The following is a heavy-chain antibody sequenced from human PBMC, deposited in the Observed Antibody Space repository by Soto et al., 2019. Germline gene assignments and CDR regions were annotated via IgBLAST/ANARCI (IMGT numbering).Heavy chain of an antibody. J-gene: IGHJ6*03. V-gene: IGHV4-34*01. Sequence: SETLSLTCAVYGGSFSGYYWSWIRQPPGKGLEWIGEINHSGSTNYNPSLKSRVTISVDTSKNQFSLKLSSVTAADTAVYYCARVSPSKDIVVVVAATDGYYYYMDVWGKGTTVTVSS. CDR3: ARVSPSKDIVVVVAATDGYYYYMDV. CDR1: GGSFSGYY. CDR2: INHSGST. D-gene: IGHD2-15*01.